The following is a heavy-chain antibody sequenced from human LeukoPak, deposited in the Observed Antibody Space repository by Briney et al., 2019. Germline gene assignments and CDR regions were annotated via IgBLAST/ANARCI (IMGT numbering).Heavy chain of an antibody. J-gene: IGHJ6*03. V-gene: IGHV1-18*01. CDR1: GYTFTRYG. D-gene: IGHD2-2*02. CDR2: ISAYNGHT. CDR3: VRDGHRLYDYYYYYMDV. Sequence: GESLKVSCKASGYTFTRYGISWVRQAPGQRLEWMGWISAYNGHTNYTQKLQGRVTMTTDTSTSTAYMELRSLRSDDTAVYFCVRDGHRLYDYYYYYMDVWGKGTTVTVSS.